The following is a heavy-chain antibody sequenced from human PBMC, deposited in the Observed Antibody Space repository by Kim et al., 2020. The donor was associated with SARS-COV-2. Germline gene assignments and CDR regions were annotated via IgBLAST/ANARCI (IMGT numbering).Heavy chain of an antibody. V-gene: IGHV3-48*04. CDR1: GFTFSSYS. CDR3: ARDRHLNMDV. J-gene: IGHJ6*02. Sequence: GGSLRLSCAASGFTFSSYSMNWVRQAPGKGLEWVSYISSSSSTIYYADSVKGRFTISRDNAKNSLYLQMNSLRAEDTAVYYCARDRHLNMDVWGQGTTVTVSS. CDR2: ISSSSSTI.